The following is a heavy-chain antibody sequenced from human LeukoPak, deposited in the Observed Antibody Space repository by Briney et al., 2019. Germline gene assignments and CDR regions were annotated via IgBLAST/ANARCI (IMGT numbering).Heavy chain of an antibody. V-gene: IGHV3-21*01. CDR1: GFTFSSYS. D-gene: IGHD1-14*01. Sequence: GGSLRLSCAASGFTFSSYSMNWVRQAPGKGLEWVSFISGSSSYIYYAASLKGRFTISRDNAKNSLYLQMTSLRAEDTAVYYCARSPSYKGRFDPWGQGTLVTVSS. J-gene: IGHJ5*02. CDR3: ARSPSYKGRFDP. CDR2: ISGSSSYI.